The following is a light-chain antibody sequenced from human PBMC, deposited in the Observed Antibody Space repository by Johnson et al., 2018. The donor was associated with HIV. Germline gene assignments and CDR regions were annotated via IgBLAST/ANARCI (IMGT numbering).Light chain of an antibody. CDR2: ENN. CDR1: SSNIGNNY. J-gene: IGLJ1*01. CDR3: ETWDSSLSGV. V-gene: IGLV1-51*02. Sequence: QSVLTQPPSVSAAPGQKVTISCSGSSSNIGNNYVSWYQQLPGTAPKLLIYENNKRPSGIPDRFSGSTSGTSATMGITGLQTGDAADYYCETWDSSLSGVFGTGTKVTVL.